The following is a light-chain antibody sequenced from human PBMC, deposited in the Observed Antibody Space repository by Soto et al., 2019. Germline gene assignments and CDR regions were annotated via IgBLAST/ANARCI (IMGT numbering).Light chain of an antibody. CDR2: TVS. V-gene: IGKV2-24*01. J-gene: IGKJ1*01. CDR1: QSLVDSAGNTH. Sequence: EIVMTQTPLSSPVTLGQPASISCRSSQSLVDSAGNTHLSWLQQRPCQPPRLLIFTVSTRFSGVXDIXSGSGAGTDFTLQISRVEPEDVGLYYCMQTAQFPRTFGQGTKVEIK. CDR3: MQTAQFPRT.